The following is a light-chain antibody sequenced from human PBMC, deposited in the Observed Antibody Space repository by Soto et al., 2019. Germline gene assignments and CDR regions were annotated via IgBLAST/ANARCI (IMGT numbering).Light chain of an antibody. V-gene: IGKV1-17*03. Sequence: DIQMTQSPSTLSASGGDRVTIACRASQSISGYLAWFQQKPGKVPKRLIYTASNLQSGVPSRFSGSGSGTEFTLTISSLQPEDFATYYCLQHKSYPITLGQGTRLEIK. J-gene: IGKJ5*01. CDR2: TAS. CDR3: LQHKSYPIT. CDR1: QSISGY.